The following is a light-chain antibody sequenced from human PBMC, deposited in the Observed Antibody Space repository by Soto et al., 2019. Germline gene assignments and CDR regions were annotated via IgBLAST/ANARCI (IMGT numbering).Light chain of an antibody. J-gene: IGLJ1*01. CDR1: SSDVGGYNY. CDR2: DVS. CDR3: SSSTSRSTS. Sequence: QSVLTQPASVSGSPGQSITISCTGTSSDVGGYNYVSWYQQHPGKAPKLMIYDVSNRPSGVSNRFSGSKSGNTASLTISGLQAEDEADYYCSSSTSRSTSFGTGTKVTVL. V-gene: IGLV2-14*01.